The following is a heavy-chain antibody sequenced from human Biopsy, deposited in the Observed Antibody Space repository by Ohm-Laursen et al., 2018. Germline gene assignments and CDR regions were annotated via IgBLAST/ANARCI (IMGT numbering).Heavy chain of an antibody. J-gene: IGHJ4*01. D-gene: IGHD6-25*01. CDR1: GFPFTGFS. V-gene: IGHV3-21*01. CDR2: ITSGSSYI. Sequence: GSLRLSCTASGFPFTGFSMDWVRQAPGKGLEWVASITSGSSYIYYADSVKGRFTISRDNPKNSLYLQMNSLSAEDTAVYYCVTKRDSSSPLYWGQGTLVTVSA. CDR3: VTKRDSSSPLY.